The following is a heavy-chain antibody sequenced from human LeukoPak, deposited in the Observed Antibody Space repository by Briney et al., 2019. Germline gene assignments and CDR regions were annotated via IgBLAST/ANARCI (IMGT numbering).Heavy chain of an antibody. V-gene: IGHV1-2*06. CDR3: ARGRYYYDSSGFSNWFDP. J-gene: IGHJ5*02. D-gene: IGHD3-22*01. CDR2: INPNSGGT. CDR1: GYTFTGYY. Sequence: ASVKVSCKXSGYTFTGYYMHWVRQAPGQGLEWMGRINPNSGGTNYAQKFQGRVTMIRDTSISTAYMELSRLRSDDTAVYYCARGRYYYDSSGFSNWFDPWGQGTLVTVSS.